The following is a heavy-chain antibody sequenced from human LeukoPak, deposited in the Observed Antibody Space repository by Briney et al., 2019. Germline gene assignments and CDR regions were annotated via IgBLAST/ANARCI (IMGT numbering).Heavy chain of an antibody. CDR1: GFTFSNYS. V-gene: IGHV3-21*01. D-gene: IGHD4-23*01. Sequence: PGGSLRLSCAASGFTFSNYSMNWVRQAPGKGLEWVSSISSSSSYIYYADSVKGRFTISRDNAKNSLYLQMNSLRAEDTAVYYCARDIGGKVLELYFDYWGQGTLVTVSS. CDR2: ISSSSSYI. J-gene: IGHJ4*02. CDR3: ARDIGGKVLELYFDY.